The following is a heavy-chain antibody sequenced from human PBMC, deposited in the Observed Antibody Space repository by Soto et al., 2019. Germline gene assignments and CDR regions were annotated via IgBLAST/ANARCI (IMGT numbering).Heavy chain of an antibody. V-gene: IGHV4-4*02. CDR2: IYHSGST. CDR3: ARVAYCGGDCYRGFDP. Sequence: SETLSLTCAVSGASISTNNWWTWVRQPPGKGMEWIGEIYHSGSTNYNPSLKSRVTISIDKSNNQFSLKLISVTAADTAVYYCARVAYCGGDCYRGFDPWGQGTLVTVSS. J-gene: IGHJ5*02. CDR1: GASISTNNW. D-gene: IGHD2-21*02.